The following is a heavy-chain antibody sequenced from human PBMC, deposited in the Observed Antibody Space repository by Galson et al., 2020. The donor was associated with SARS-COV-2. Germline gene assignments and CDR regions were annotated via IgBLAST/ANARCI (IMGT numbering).Heavy chain of an antibody. D-gene: IGHD6-19*01. CDR1: GFTFSSYG. CDR3: ARTSYSSGWFNMDV. V-gene: IGHV3-33*03. Sequence: GGSLRLSCAASGFTFSSYGMHWVRQAPGKGLEWVAVIWYDGSNKYYADSVKGRFTISRDNSKNTLYLQMNSLRAEDTAVYYCARTSYSSGWFNMDVWGQGTTVTVSS. J-gene: IGHJ6*02. CDR2: IWYDGSNK.